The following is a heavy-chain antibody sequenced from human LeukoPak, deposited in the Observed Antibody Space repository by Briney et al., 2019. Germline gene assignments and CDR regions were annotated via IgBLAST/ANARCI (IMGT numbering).Heavy chain of an antibody. D-gene: IGHD4/OR15-4a*01. CDR1: GFTFSSYD. CDR2: ICTAGDT. J-gene: IGHJ6*02. Sequence: GGSLRLSCAASGFTFSSYDMHWVRQATGKGLEWVSAICTAGDTYYPGSVKGRFTISRENAKNSLYLQMNSLRAGDTAVYYCAREGAGPSNYYCGMDVWGQGTTVTVSS. V-gene: IGHV3-13*01. CDR3: AREGAGPSNYYCGMDV.